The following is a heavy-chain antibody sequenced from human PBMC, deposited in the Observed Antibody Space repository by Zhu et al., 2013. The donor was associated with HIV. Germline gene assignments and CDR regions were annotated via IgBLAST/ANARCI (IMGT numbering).Heavy chain of an antibody. J-gene: IGHJ4*02. CDR1: GYTFTNYG. V-gene: IGHV1-18*01. Sequence: VQLVQSGGEVKKPGASVKVSCKTSGYTFTNYGIGWVRQAPGQGLEWMGWINTYRGNTHYEQRFQGRVTMTTDTSSTTAYMELRNLRPDDTAVFYCARDARGFGSGSYFDLWGQGTLVVVSS. CDR2: INTYRGNT. CDR3: ARDARGFGSGSYFDL. D-gene: IGHD3-10*01.